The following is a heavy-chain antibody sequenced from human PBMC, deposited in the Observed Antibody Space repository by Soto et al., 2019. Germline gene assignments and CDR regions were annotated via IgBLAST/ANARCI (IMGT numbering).Heavy chain of an antibody. CDR3: AKDNVGGYDPGEDY. CDR2: ISGSGGST. Sequence: EVQLLESGGGLVQPGGSLRLSCSASGFTFSSYALSCVRQAPGKGLEWVSAISGSGGSTYYADSVKGRFTISRDNSKNPLYLQMNSLRAEDTAVYYCAKDNVGGYDPGEDYWGQGFLVTVSS. D-gene: IGHD5-12*01. V-gene: IGHV3-23*01. CDR1: GFTFSSYA. J-gene: IGHJ4*02.